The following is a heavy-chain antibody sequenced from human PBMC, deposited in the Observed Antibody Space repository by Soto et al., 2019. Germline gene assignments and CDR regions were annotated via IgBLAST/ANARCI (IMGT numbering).Heavy chain of an antibody. Sequence: GASVKVSCKASGYTFTSYDIKWVRQATGQRLEWMGWMNPNSGNTGYAQKFQGRVTMTRNTSISTAYMELSSLRSEDTAVYYCAREGAPGDYIWGSLRNYYYYYYMDVWGKGTTVTVSS. CDR1: GYTFTSYD. J-gene: IGHJ6*03. CDR3: AREGAPGDYIWGSLRNYYYYYYMDV. V-gene: IGHV1-8*01. D-gene: IGHD3-16*01. CDR2: MNPNSGNT.